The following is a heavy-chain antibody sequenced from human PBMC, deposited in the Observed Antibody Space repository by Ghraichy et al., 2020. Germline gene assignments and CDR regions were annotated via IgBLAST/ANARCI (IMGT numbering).Heavy chain of an antibody. CDR2: INHSGST. CDR1: GGSFSGYY. CDR3: ARGRVRAAGRPIYYYYGMDV. V-gene: IGHV4-34*01. Sequence: SETLSLTCAVYGGSFSGYYWSWIRQPPGKGLEWIGEINHSGSTNYNPSLKSRVTISVDTSKNQFSLKLSSVTAADTAVYYCARGRVRAAGRPIYYYYGMDVWGQGTTVTVSS. J-gene: IGHJ6*02. D-gene: IGHD6-13*01.